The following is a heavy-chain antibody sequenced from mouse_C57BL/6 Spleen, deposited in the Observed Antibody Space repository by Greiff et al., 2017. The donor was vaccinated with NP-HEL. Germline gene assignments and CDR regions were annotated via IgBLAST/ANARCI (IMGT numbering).Heavy chain of an antibody. CDR1: GYTFTGYW. Sequence: QVQLQQSGAELMKPGASVKLSCKATGYTFTGYWIEWVKQRPGHGLEWIGEILPGSGSTNYNEKFKGKATFTADTSTNTAYMQLSSLTTEDSAIYYCARDYYGSRGALAYWGQGTLVTVSA. CDR2: ILPGSGST. D-gene: IGHD1-1*01. CDR3: ARDYYGSRGALAY. V-gene: IGHV1-9*01. J-gene: IGHJ3*01.